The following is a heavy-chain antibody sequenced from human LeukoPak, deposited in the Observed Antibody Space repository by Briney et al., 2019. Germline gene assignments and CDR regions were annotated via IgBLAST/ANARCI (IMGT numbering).Heavy chain of an antibody. CDR1: GYSLTGYY. CDR3: ARARSSTPFDF. CDR2: INPNSGGT. V-gene: IGHV1-2*02. J-gene: IGHJ4*02. D-gene: IGHD2-15*01. Sequence: GASVKVSCKASGYSLTGYYIHWVRQAPGQGLEWMGWINPNSGGTNYAQKFQGRVTMTRDTSISTAYMELSRLRSDDTAVYYCARARSSTPFDFWGQGTLVTVSS.